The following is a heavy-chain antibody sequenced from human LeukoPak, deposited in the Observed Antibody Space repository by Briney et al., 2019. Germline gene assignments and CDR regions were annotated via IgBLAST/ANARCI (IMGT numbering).Heavy chain of an antibody. Sequence: GGSLRLSCAASGFTFSSYAMSWVRQAPGKGLELVSAISGSGGSTYYADSVKGRFTISRDNSKNTLYLQMNSLRAEDTAVYYCAKERTMVRGVYYFDYWGQGTLVTVSS. J-gene: IGHJ4*02. CDR1: GFTFSSYA. CDR3: AKERTMVRGVYYFDY. CDR2: ISGSGGST. D-gene: IGHD3-10*01. V-gene: IGHV3-23*01.